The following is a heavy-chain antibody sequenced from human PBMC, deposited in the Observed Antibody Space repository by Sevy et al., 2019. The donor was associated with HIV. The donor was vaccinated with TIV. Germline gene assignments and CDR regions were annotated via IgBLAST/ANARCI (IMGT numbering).Heavy chain of an antibody. CDR3: ARDRMIFGGGGGMAV. V-gene: IGHV1-2*02. CDR2: INPNSDDT. CDR1: ANSFTAYY. Sequence: ASVKVSCQASANSFTAYYIHWVRQAPGRGLEWMGWINPNSDDTKYAQNFQERVTMTADPSSSPAYMELSSLTSDDTAVYYCARDRMIFGGGGGMAVWVQGTTVTVSS. D-gene: IGHD3-3*01. J-gene: IGHJ6*02.